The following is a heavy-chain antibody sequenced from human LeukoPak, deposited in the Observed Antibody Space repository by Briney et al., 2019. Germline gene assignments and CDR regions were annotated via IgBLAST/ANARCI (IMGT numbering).Heavy chain of an antibody. CDR1: GFTFSSYG. V-gene: IGHV3-30*02. CDR3: ARGYGGNEPWYYYYYMDV. J-gene: IGHJ6*03. Sequence: GGSLRLSCAASGFTFSSYGMHWVRQAPGKGLEWVSFIRYDGSNEYYADSVRGRFTISRDNSKNTLYLQMNSLRSEDTAVYYCARGYGGNEPWYYYYYMDVWGKGTTVTISS. CDR2: IRYDGSNE. D-gene: IGHD4-23*01.